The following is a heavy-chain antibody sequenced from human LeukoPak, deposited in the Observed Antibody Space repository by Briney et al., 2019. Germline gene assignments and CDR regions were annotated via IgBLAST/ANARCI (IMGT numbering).Heavy chain of an antibody. Sequence: SGGSLRLSCAASGFTFSYYSINWVRQAPGKGLEWVSSVSSSGSTIYYADSVKSRFSMSGDNAKNSVYLQMTSLRDEDTAVYYCARGRGSSNYFDYWGQGTLVTVSS. V-gene: IGHV3-48*02. CDR1: GFTFSYYS. CDR2: VSSSGSTI. D-gene: IGHD6-13*01. J-gene: IGHJ4*02. CDR3: ARGRGSSNYFDY.